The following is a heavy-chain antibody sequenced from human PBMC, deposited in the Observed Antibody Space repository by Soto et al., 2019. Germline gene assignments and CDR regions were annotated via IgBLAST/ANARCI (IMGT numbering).Heavy chain of an antibody. D-gene: IGHD2-2*01. V-gene: IGHV3-23*01. Sequence: EVQLLESGGGLVQPGGSLRLSCAASGFTFSSYAMSWVRQAPGKGLEWVSAISGSGGSTYYVDSVKGRFTISRDNSKNTLYLQMNSLRAEDTAVYYCAKDYCSSTSCYENNWFDPWGQGTLVTVSS. CDR3: AKDYCSSTSCYENNWFDP. J-gene: IGHJ5*02. CDR2: ISGSGGST. CDR1: GFTFSSYA.